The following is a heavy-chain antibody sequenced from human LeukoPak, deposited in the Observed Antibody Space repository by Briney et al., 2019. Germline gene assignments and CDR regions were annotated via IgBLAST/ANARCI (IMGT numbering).Heavy chain of an antibody. D-gene: IGHD6-19*01. Sequence: AGSLRLSCAASGFTFSRFLMHWVRQAPGKGLVWVSLTSNDGRTTRYADSVKGRFTISRDNAKNTLYLEINSLRAEDTAVYYCARDLAGSIDYWGQGTLVTVSS. J-gene: IGHJ4*02. CDR3: ARDLAGSIDY. V-gene: IGHV3-74*01. CDR1: GFTFSRFL. CDR2: TSNDGRTT.